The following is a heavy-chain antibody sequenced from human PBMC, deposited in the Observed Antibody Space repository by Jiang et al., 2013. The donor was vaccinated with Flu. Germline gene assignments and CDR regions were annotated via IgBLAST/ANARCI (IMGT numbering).Heavy chain of an antibody. Sequence: GLVKPGGSLRLSCAASGFTFSNAWMNWVRQAPGKGLEWVGRIKSKTDGGTTDYAAPVKGRFTISRDDSKNTLYLQMNSLKTEDTAVYYCTTPHYYGSGSLYYGMDVWGQGTTVTVSS. CDR1: GFTFSNAW. V-gene: IGHV3-15*07. D-gene: IGHD3-10*01. J-gene: IGHJ6*02. CDR3: TTPHYYGSGSLYYGMDV. CDR2: IKSKTDGGTT.